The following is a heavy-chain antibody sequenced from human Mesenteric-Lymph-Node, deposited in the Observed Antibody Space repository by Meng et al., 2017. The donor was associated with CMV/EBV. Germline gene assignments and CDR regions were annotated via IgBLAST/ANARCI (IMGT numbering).Heavy chain of an antibody. CDR1: GGSTNSYDYY. J-gene: IGHJ4*02. CDR3: ARDRRVGASATYFDY. Sequence: SETLSLTCTVSGGSTNSYDYYWGWIRQPPGKGLEWIGSVYNSGSTYYNPSLKTRVTISLDTSKNQFSLRLNSVTAADTAVYYCARDRRVGASATYFDYWGQGTLVTVSS. D-gene: IGHD1-26*01. CDR2: VYNSGST. V-gene: IGHV4-39*07.